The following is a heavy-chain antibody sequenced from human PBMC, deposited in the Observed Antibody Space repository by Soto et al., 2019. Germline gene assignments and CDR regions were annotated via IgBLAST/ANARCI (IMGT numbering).Heavy chain of an antibody. CDR3: ARDRIQLRLGKYSFNGMDV. Sequence: QVQLVQSGAEMRKPGSSLRVSCKASGGTFSDYAFSWVRQAPGQGLEWMGGIVPRFGSPNYAQKFGGRGTITADTSSSTGYMALSSLRFADTAVYFCARDRIQLRLGKYSFNGMDVWGQGTTIIVSS. J-gene: IGHJ6*02. CDR1: GGTFSDYA. CDR2: IVPRFGSP. D-gene: IGHD3-16*01. V-gene: IGHV1-69*06.